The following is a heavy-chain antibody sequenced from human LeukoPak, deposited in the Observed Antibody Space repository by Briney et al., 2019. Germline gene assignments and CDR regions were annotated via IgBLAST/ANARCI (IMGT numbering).Heavy chain of an antibody. V-gene: IGHV4-34*01. Sequence: SETLSLTCAVYGGSFSGYYWSWIRQPPGKGLEWIGEINHSGSTNYNPSPKSRVTISVDTSKNQFSLKLSSVTAADTAVYYCAGSAVAGTLWFDPWGQGTLVTVSS. J-gene: IGHJ5*02. CDR3: AGSAVAGTLWFDP. D-gene: IGHD6-19*01. CDR1: GGSFSGYY. CDR2: INHSGST.